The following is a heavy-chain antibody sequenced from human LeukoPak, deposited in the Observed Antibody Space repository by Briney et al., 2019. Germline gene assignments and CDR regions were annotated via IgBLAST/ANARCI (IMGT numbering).Heavy chain of an antibody. Sequence: PGGSLRLSCAASGFTFSSYGMHWVRQAPGKGLEWVAFIRNDGSNKYYADSVKGRFTISRDNSKNTLYLQMNSLRAEDTAVYYCAKVSCSSPSCYRLLPDAFDIWGQGTMVTVSS. V-gene: IGHV3-30*02. CDR1: GFTFSSYG. CDR2: IRNDGSNK. D-gene: IGHD2-2*02. CDR3: AKVSCSSPSCYRLLPDAFDI. J-gene: IGHJ3*02.